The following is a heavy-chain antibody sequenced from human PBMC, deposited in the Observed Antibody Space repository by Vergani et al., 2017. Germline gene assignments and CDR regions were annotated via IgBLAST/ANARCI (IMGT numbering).Heavy chain of an antibody. CDR1: GFTFSSYS. CDR2: ISSSSSTI. Sequence: EVQLVESGGGLVQPGGSLRLSCAASGFTFSSYSMNWVRQAPGKGLEWVSYISSSSSTIYYADSVKGRFTISRDNAKNSLYLQMNSLRAEDTAVYYCARDGPPAGTTSPYYYYYYYMDVWGKGTTVTVSS. J-gene: IGHJ6*03. V-gene: IGHV3-48*01. CDR3: ARDGPPAGTTSPYYYYYYYMDV. D-gene: IGHD1-7*01.